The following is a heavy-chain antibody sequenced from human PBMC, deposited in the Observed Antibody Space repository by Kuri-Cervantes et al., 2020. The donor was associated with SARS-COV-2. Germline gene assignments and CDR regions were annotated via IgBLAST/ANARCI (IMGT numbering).Heavy chain of an antibody. V-gene: IGHV1-8*02. CDR3: ARDPREYYYDSSGTIRTEESYFDY. D-gene: IGHD3-22*01. Sequence: ASVKVSCKASGYIFTDYDFNWLRQASGQGLEWLGWMNPHSENTGYAQKFQGRVTMTRDTSISTAYMELSRLRSDDTAVYYCARDPREYYYDSSGTIRTEESYFDYWGQGTLVTVSS. CDR1: GYIFTDYD. J-gene: IGHJ4*02. CDR2: MNPHSENT.